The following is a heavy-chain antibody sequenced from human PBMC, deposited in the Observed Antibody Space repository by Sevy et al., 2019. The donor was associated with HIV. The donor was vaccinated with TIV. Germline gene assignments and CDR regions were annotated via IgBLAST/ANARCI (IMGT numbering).Heavy chain of an antibody. V-gene: IGHV3-23*01. CDR3: AIDPGYCSGGSCYSYYGMDV. D-gene: IGHD2-15*01. Sequence: GGSLRLSCAASGFTFSSYAMSWVRQAPGKGLDWVSSMTGSGGSTYYADSVKGRFTISRDNSKNTLYLQMNSLRADDTAVYYCAIDPGYCSGGSCYSYYGMDVWGQGTTVTVSS. CDR1: GFTFSSYA. J-gene: IGHJ6*02. CDR2: MTGSGGST.